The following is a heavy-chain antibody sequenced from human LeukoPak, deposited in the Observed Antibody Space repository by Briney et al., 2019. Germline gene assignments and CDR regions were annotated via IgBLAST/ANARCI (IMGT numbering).Heavy chain of an antibody. Sequence: GRSLRLSCAASGVTFSSYAMHWVRHAPGKGVEWVAVISYDGSNKYYADSVKGRFTISRDNSKNTLYLQMNSLRAEDTAVYYCASEGFVLMVYAMYVYWGQGTLVTVSS. CDR2: ISYDGSNK. CDR3: ASEGFVLMVYAMYVY. D-gene: IGHD2-8*01. CDR1: GVTFSSYA. V-gene: IGHV3-30-3*01. J-gene: IGHJ4*02.